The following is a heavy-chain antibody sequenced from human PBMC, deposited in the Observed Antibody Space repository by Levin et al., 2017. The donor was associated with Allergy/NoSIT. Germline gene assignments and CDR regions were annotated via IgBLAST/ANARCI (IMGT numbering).Heavy chain of an antibody. CDR1: GFTFSSYS. D-gene: IGHD3-22*01. Sequence: TGGSLRLSCAASGFTFSSYSMNWVRQAPGKGLEWVSSISSSSSYIYYAESVKGRFTISRDNAKNSLYLQMNSLRAEDTAVYYCARGYYDSSGTLDYWGQGTLVTVSS. CDR3: ARGYYDSSGTLDY. V-gene: IGHV3-21*01. CDR2: ISSSSSYI. J-gene: IGHJ4*02.